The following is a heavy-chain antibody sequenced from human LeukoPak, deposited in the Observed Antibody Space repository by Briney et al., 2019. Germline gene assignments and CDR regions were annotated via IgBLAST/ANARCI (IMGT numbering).Heavy chain of an antibody. V-gene: IGHV1-24*01. CDR2: FDPEDGET. CDR1: GYTLTELS. D-gene: IGHD2-21*02. J-gene: IGHJ4*02. CDR3: ATVAYCGGDCYPFDY. Sequence: ASVKVSCKVSGYTLTELSMHWVRQAPGKGLECMGGFDPEDGETIYAQKFQGRVTMTEDTSTDTAYMELSSLRSEDTAVYYCATVAYCGGDCYPFDYWGQGTLVTVSS.